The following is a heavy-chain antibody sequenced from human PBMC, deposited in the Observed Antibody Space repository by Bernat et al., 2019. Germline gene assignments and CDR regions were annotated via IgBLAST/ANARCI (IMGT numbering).Heavy chain of an antibody. CDR2: ISHSGST. V-gene: IGHV4-34*01. Sequence: QVQLQQWGAGLLKPSETLSLTCVVYGGSLSGYYWGWIRQPPGKGLEWFGEISHSGSTNYNPSPKSRVTISVDTSKNHLSLKLSSVTAADTAVYYCARMRGSSGWTGAFDIWGQGTLVTVSS. CDR3: ARMRGSSGWTGAFDI. J-gene: IGHJ3*02. D-gene: IGHD6-19*01. CDR1: GGSLSGYY.